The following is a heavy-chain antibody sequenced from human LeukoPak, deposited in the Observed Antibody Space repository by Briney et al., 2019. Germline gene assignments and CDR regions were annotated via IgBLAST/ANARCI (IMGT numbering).Heavy chain of an antibody. CDR1: GFTFDDYA. CDR2: ISWNSGSI. CDR3: AKDRSLGIAAAGFDY. D-gene: IGHD6-13*01. V-gene: IGHV3-9*01. J-gene: IGHJ4*02. Sequence: GGSLRLSCAASGFTFDDYAMHWVRQAPGKGLEWVSGISWNSGSIGYADSVKGRFTISRDNAKNSLYLQMNSLRAEDTALYYCAKDRSLGIAAAGFDYWGQGTLVTVSS.